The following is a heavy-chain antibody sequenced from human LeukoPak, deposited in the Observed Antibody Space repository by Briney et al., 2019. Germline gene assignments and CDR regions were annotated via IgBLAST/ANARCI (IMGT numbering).Heavy chain of an antibody. J-gene: IGHJ3*02. CDR3: AKTYMWSIDAFHI. D-gene: IGHD2-8*02. Sequence: GGSLRLSCAASGFTFSNYAMSWVRQAPGKGLEWVSGITARADSTYYADSVKGRVTISRVNSKNTLFLQLNSLRAEDAAVYYCAKTYMWSIDAFHIWGQGTMVTVSS. V-gene: IGHV3-23*01. CDR2: ITARADST. CDR1: GFTFSNYA.